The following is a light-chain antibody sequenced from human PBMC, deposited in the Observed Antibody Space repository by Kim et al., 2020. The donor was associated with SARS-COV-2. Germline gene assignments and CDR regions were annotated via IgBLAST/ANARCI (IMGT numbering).Light chain of an antibody. V-gene: IGLV1-44*01. Sequence: GQKVTISCCGSSTNRGRNAVNWYQKLPGTAPKLLIYGNDGRPSGVPGRFSGSKAGTSASLAISGLQSEDEADYRCAAWDDSLNGYVFGTGTKVTVL. CDR2: GND. J-gene: IGLJ1*01. CDR1: STNRGRNA. CDR3: AAWDDSLNGYV.